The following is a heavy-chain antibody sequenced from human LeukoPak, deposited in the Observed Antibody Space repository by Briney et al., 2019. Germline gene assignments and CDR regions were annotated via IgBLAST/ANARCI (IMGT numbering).Heavy chain of an antibody. CDR3: ARGGCGGDCVYYYGMDV. D-gene: IGHD2-21*02. CDR1: GGSISSGGYS. Sequence: SETLSLTCAVSGGSISSGGYSWSWIRQPPGKGLEWIGYIYDSGSTYYNPSLKSRVTISLDRSKNQFSLKLSSVTAADTAVYYCARGGCGGDCVYYYGMDVWGQGTTVTVSS. V-gene: IGHV4-30-2*01. CDR2: IYDSGST. J-gene: IGHJ6*02.